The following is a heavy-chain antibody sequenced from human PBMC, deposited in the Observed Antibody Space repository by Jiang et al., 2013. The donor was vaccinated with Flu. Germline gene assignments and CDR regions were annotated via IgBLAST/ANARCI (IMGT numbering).Heavy chain of an antibody. CDR1: GFVFSDAW. CDR2: IKSKKSGGTT. V-gene: IGHV3-15*07. D-gene: IGHD3-16*01. Sequence: QLLESGGGLVMPGGSLRLSCAASGFVFSDAWLNWVRQAPGQGLEWVGRIKSKKSGGTTDYVGSVKGRFTISRDDSKNTLYLEMNSLKTEDTAVYYCTTDDYSVCRDTCHGGIEDWGQGTPVIVSS. CDR3: TTDDYSVCRDTCHGGIED. J-gene: IGHJ4*02.